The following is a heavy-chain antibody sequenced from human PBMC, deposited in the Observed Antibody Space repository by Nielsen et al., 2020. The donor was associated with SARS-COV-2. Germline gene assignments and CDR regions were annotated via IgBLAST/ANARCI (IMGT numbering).Heavy chain of an antibody. Sequence: RQAPGKGLEWIGYIYYSGSTNYNPSLKSRVTISVDKSKNQFSLKLNSVTAADTAVYYCAKGQGIAVAGTGLDYWGQGTLVTVSS. V-gene: IGHV4-61*05. CDR3: AKGQGIAVAGTGLDY. J-gene: IGHJ4*02. CDR2: IYYSGST. D-gene: IGHD6-19*01.